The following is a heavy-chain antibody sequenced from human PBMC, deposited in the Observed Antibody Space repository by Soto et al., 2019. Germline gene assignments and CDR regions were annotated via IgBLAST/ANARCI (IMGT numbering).Heavy chain of an antibody. V-gene: IGHV3-21*01. CDR2: ISGSSSYI. D-gene: IGHD6-19*01. J-gene: IGHJ4*02. CDR3: ARDPIPVPMYFFDY. Sequence: GGSLRLSCAASGFTFGNYSMNWVRQAPGKGLEWVSSISGSSSYIYYADSVKGRFTISRDNAKNSLSLQMNSLRAEDTAVYFCARDPIPVPMYFFDYWGQGSLVTVSS. CDR1: GFTFGNYS.